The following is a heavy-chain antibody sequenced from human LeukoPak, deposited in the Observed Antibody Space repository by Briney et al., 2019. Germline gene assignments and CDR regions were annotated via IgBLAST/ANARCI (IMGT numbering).Heavy chain of an antibody. J-gene: IGHJ4*02. CDR2: IYTSGST. V-gene: IGHV4-4*07. CDR3: ARSLYYIVGITSAPDY. D-gene: IGHD1-26*01. CDR1: GGSISSYY. Sequence: SETLSLTCTVSGGSISSYYWSWIRQPAGKGLEWIGRIYTSGSTNYNPSLKSRVTISVDRSKNQFSLKLSSVTAADTAVYYCARSLYYIVGITSAPDYWGQGTLVTVSS.